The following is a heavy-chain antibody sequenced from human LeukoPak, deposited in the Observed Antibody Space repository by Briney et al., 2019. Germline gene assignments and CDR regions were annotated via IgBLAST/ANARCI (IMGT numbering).Heavy chain of an antibody. CDR1: GFTFKSYA. CDR2: ISGSGDST. Sequence: GGSLRLSCAASGFTFKSYAMSWVRQAAGKVLEWVSGISGSGDSTYYADSVKGRFTISRDNSKNTLYLPVNSLRAEDTALYYCAKGHLAVASWGQGSLVTVSS. V-gene: IGHV3-23*01. CDR3: AKGHLAVAS. J-gene: IGHJ5*02. D-gene: IGHD6-19*01.